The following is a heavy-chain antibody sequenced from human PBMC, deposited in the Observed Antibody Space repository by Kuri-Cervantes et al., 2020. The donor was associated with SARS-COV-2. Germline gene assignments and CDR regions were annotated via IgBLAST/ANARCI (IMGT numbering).Heavy chain of an antibody. V-gene: IGHV1-2*02. D-gene: IGHD1-26*01. CDR3: ARLLRGAYYYYYMDV. CDR2: INPNSGGT. Sequence: ASVKVSCKASGYTFSDYFIHWVRQAPGQGLEWMGWINPNSGGTNYAQKFQGRVTMTRDTSISTAYMELSSLRSEDTAVYYCARLLRGAYYYYYMDVWGKGTTVTVSS. J-gene: IGHJ6*03. CDR1: GYTFSDYF.